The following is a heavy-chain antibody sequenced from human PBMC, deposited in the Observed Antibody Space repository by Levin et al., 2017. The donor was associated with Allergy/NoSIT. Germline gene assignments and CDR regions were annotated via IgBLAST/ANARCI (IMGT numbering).Heavy chain of an antibody. CDR1: GFTFSSYS. Sequence: PGGSLRLSCAASGFTFSSYSMNWVRQAPGKGLEWVSSISSSSSYIYYADSVKGRFTISRDNAKNSLYLQMNSLRAEDTAVYYCARDGLYGDYFGGAWGQGTLVTVSS. D-gene: IGHD4-17*01. CDR2: ISSSSSYI. J-gene: IGHJ5*02. CDR3: ARDGLYGDYFGGA. V-gene: IGHV3-21*01.